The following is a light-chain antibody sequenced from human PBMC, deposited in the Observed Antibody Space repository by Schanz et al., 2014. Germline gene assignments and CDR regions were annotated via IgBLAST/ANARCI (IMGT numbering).Light chain of an antibody. CDR1: SSNIGNNY. V-gene: IGLV1-51*01. Sequence: QSVLTQPPSVSAAPGQKVTISCSGSSSNIGNNYVSWYQQLPGTAPKLLIYDNNKRPSGIPDRFSGSKSGTSASLAISGLRSEDEADYYCAAWDDSLSGPVFGTGTKLTVL. CDR2: DNN. CDR3: AAWDDSLSGPV. J-gene: IGLJ1*01.